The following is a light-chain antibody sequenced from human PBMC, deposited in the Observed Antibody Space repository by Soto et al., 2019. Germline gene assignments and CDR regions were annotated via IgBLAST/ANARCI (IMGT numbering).Light chain of an antibody. CDR2: DAS. J-gene: IGKJ1*01. CDR3: QQNNYM. Sequence: DIQMTQSPSTLSASVGDTVTVTCRASQSIGRWLAWYQQTPGKAPKLLIFDASTLENGVPARFSGSRSGPEFSLTISSLQPDDFATYYCQQNNYMFGHGTKVDIK. CDR1: QSIGRW. V-gene: IGKV1-5*01.